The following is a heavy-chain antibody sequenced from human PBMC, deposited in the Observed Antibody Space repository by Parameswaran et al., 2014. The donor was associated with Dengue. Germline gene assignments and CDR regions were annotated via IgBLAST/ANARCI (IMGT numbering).Heavy chain of an antibody. V-gene: IGHV3-21*01. CDR2: ISNSGTYV. CDR3: ARDPGTNGWYFFDY. Sequence: GESLKISCAASGFTFSSYSMNWVRQAPGKGLEWVSSISNSGTYVYYADSVKGRFTISRDNAKNSLYLQMNSLRAEDTAVYYCARDPGTNGWYFFDYWGQGTLVTVSS. D-gene: IGHD6-19*01. J-gene: IGHJ4*02. CDR1: GFTFSSYS.